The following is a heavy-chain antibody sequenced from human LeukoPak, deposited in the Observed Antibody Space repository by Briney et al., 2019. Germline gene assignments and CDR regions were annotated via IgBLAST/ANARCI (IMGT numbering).Heavy chain of an antibody. Sequence: ASVKVSCKASGYTFTSYYIHWVRQAPGQGLEWMGIINPSGGSTSYAQKFQGRVTMTRDTSTSTVYMELSSLRSEDTAVYYCARDRHYDFWSGYYKGGGWFDPWGQGTLVTVSS. J-gene: IGHJ5*02. CDR2: INPSGGST. D-gene: IGHD3-3*01. CDR1: GYTFTSYY. V-gene: IGHV1-46*01. CDR3: ARDRHYDFWSGYYKGGGWFDP.